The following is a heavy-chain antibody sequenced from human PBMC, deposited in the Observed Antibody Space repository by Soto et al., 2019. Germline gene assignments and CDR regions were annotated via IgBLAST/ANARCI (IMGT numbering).Heavy chain of an antibody. Sequence: QVQLVQSGAEVKKPGSSVKVSCKASGGTFSSYAISWVRQAPGQGLEWMGGIIPIFGTANYAQKFQGRVTITADKSTSTAYMELSRLRSEDTAVYYCARGFDGDYATYHYYGMDVWGQGTTVTVSS. CDR3: ARGFDGDYATYHYYGMDV. J-gene: IGHJ6*02. V-gene: IGHV1-69*06. D-gene: IGHD4-17*01. CDR2: IIPIFGTA. CDR1: GGTFSSYA.